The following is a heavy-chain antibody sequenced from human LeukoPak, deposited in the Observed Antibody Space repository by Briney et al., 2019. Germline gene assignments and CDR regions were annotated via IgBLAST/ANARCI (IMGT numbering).Heavy chain of an antibody. J-gene: IGHJ4*02. CDR1: GGSISSGGYS. CDR3: ARSPLVGANRGLFVY. D-gene: IGHD1-26*01. V-gene: IGHV4-31*03. CDR2: IYYSGST. Sequence: SETLSLTCTVSGGSISSGGYSWSWLRQHPGKGLEWIGYIYYSGSTYYNPSLKSRVTISVDTSKNQFSLKLSSVTAADTAVYYCARSPLVGANRGLFVYWGQGTLVTVSS.